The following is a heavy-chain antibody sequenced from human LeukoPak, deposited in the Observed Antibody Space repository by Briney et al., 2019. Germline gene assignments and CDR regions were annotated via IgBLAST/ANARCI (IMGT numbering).Heavy chain of an antibody. CDR2: ISSSSSYI. D-gene: IGHD4-17*01. CDR3: ARDLPGSLAYGDFPTGAFDI. CDR1: GFTFSTYN. Sequence: GGSLRLSCAASGFTFSTYNMNWVRQAPGKGLEWVSSISSSSSYIYYADSVKGRFTISRDNAKNSLYLQMNSLRAEDTAVYYCARDLPGSLAYGDFPTGAFDIWGQGTMVTVSS. V-gene: IGHV3-21*01. J-gene: IGHJ3*02.